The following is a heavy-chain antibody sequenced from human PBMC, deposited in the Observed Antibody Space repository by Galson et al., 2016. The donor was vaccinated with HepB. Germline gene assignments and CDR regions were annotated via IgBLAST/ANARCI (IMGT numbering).Heavy chain of an antibody. V-gene: IGHV4-4*02. CDR3: ARGLSVVATWYFDL. D-gene: IGHD5-12*01. Sequence: SETLSLTCAVSGGSISSDHWWSWVRQPPGKGLEWIGEISHSGSTNYNSSLKSRVTIAVDNSKNHFSLKLSSVTAADTAVYYWARGLSVVATWYFDLWGRGTLVTVSS. CDR2: ISHSGST. J-gene: IGHJ2*01. CDR1: GGSISSDHW.